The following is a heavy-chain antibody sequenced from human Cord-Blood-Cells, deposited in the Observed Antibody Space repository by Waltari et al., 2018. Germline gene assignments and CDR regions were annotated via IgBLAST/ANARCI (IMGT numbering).Heavy chain of an antibody. D-gene: IGHD5-18*01. CDR2: TNHSGST. J-gene: IGHJ2*01. V-gene: IGHV4-34*01. Sequence: QVQLQQWGAGLFKPSETLSLTCAVHGGSFRGYYWSWIRQPPGKGLEWIGETNHSGSTNYNPSLKSRVTISVDTSKNQFSLKLSSVTAADTAVYYCARGGVTAMAYYWYFDLWGRGTLVTVSS. CDR1: GGSFRGYY. CDR3: ARGGVTAMAYYWYFDL.